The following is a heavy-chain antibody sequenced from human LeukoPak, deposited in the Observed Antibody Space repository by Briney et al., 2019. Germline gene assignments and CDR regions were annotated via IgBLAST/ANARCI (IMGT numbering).Heavy chain of an antibody. Sequence: KSGGSLRLSCAASGFTFSNAWMSWVRQAPGKGLEWVGRIKSKTDGGITDYAAPVKGRFTISRDDSKNTLYLQMNSLKTEDTAVYYCTTTLYYYDSSGYYYVIPPTDYWGQGTLVTVSS. J-gene: IGHJ4*02. D-gene: IGHD3-22*01. CDR3: TTTLYYYDSSGYYYVIPPTDY. CDR2: IKSKTDGGIT. CDR1: GFTFSNAW. V-gene: IGHV3-15*01.